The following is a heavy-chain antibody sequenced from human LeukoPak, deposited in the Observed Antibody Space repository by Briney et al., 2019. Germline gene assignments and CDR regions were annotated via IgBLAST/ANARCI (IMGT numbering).Heavy chain of an antibody. Sequence: GGSLRLSCAASGFTVDDYGMHWVRHAPGKGLEWVSLISGDGSSTYYADSVKGRFTVSRDNSKNSLFLQMNSPRTEDTALYYCAKDIAGQYDPWGQGTLVTVSS. CDR2: ISGDGSST. CDR1: GFTVDDYG. CDR3: AKDIAGQYDP. J-gene: IGHJ5*02. D-gene: IGHD4-11*01. V-gene: IGHV3-43*02.